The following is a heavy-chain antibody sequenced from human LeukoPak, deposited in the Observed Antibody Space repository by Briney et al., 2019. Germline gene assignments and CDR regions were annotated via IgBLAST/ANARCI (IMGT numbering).Heavy chain of an antibody. V-gene: IGHV1-46*01. CDR3: ARELVGATPFDY. D-gene: IGHD1-26*01. Sequence: SSVKVSCKASGYTFTSYYMHWVRQAPGQGLEWMGIINPSGGSTSYAQKFQGRVTMTRDTSTSTVYMELSSLRSEDTAVYYCARELVGATPFDYWGQGTLVTVSS. J-gene: IGHJ4*02. CDR1: GYTFTSYY. CDR2: INPSGGST.